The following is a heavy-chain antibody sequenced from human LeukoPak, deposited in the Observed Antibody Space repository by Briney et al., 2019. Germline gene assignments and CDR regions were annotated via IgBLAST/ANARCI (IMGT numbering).Heavy chain of an antibody. D-gene: IGHD5-12*01. Sequence: GGSLRLSCAASGFTFSSYAMSWVRQAPGKGLEWVSAISGSGGSTYYADSVKGRFAISRDNSKNTLYLQMNSLGAEDTAVYYCAKGGGYTINFDYWGQGTLVTVSS. CDR3: AKGGGYTINFDY. CDR1: GFTFSSYA. J-gene: IGHJ4*02. V-gene: IGHV3-23*01. CDR2: ISGSGGST.